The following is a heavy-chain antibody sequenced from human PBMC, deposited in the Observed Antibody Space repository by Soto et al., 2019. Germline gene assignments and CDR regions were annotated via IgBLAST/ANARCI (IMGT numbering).Heavy chain of an antibody. V-gene: IGHV3-11*01. CDR2: ISSSGSTI. CDR3: ARDRGRRVRLVFLFKAEDAIQDSVPVAAFQLNRPSDL. Sequence: KGLEWISYISSSGSTIYYADSVKGRFTISRDNAKNSLYLQMNSLRAEDTAVYYCARDRGRRVRLVFLFKAEDAIQDSVPVAAFQLNRPSDL. J-gene: IGHJ2*01. D-gene: IGHD3-10*01.